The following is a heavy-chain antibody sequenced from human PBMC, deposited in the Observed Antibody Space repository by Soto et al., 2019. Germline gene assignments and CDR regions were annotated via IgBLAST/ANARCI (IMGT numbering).Heavy chain of an antibody. CDR1: GFTFGDYA. CDR2: IRSKAYGGTT. V-gene: IGHV3-49*03. Sequence: PGGSLRLSCTASGFTFGDYAMSWFRQAPGKGLEWVGFIRSKAYGGTTEYAASVKGRFTISRDDSKSIAYLQMNSLKTEDTAVYYFTRRAGITMVRTPPGKKYMDVWGKGTTVTVSS. CDR3: TRRAGITMVRTPPGKKYMDV. D-gene: IGHD3-10*01. J-gene: IGHJ6*03.